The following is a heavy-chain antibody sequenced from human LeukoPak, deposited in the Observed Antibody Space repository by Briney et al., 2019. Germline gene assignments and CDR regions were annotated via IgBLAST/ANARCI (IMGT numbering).Heavy chain of an antibody. J-gene: IGHJ5*02. D-gene: IGHD4-17*01. Sequence: GGSLRLSCAASGFTFSDYYMSWIRQALGKGLEWVSYISSSGNTIYSADSVKGRFTISRDNAKNSLYLQMNSLRAEDTAVYYCARDRATVTNNWFDPWGQGTLVTVSS. CDR1: GFTFSDYY. V-gene: IGHV3-11*04. CDR3: ARDRATVTNNWFDP. CDR2: ISSSGNTI.